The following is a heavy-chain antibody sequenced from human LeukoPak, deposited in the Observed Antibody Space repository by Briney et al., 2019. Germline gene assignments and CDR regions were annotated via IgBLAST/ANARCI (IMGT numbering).Heavy chain of an antibody. CDR1: GFTFSYYA. D-gene: IGHD6-13*01. V-gene: IGHV3-21*05. CDR2: ISSSTSYI. CDR3: ARSGQQLAGLGYFDY. Sequence: NPGGSLRLSCAASGFTFSYYAMHWVRQAPGKGLEWVSYISSSTSYISYADSVKGRFTISRDNSKKSLDLQMNSLRVDDTAVYYCARSGQQLAGLGYFDYWGQGTLVTVSS. J-gene: IGHJ4*02.